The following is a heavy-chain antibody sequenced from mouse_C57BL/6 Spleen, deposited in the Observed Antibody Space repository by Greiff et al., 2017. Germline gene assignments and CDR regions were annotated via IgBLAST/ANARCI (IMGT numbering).Heavy chain of an antibody. Sequence: EVQLQESGPVLVKPGASVKMSCKASGYTFTDYYMNWVKQSHGKSLEWIGVINPYNGGTSYNQKFKGKATLTVDKSSSTAYMELNSLTSEDSAVYYCAREEVYDAFAYWGQGTLVTVSA. CDR1: GYTFTDYY. D-gene: IGHD2-12*01. CDR2: INPYNGGT. V-gene: IGHV1-19*01. J-gene: IGHJ3*01. CDR3: AREEVYDAFAY.